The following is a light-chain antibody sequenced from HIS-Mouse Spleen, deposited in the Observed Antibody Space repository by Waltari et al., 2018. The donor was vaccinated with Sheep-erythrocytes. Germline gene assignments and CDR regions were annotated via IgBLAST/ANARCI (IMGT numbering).Light chain of an antibody. CDR1: SSDVGSYNL. V-gene: IGLV2-23*01. J-gene: IGLJ3*02. CDR3: CSYAGSSTPWV. CDR2: EGS. Sequence: QSALTQSASVSGSPGQSITISCPGTSSDVGSYNLVSWYQQHPGKAPKLMIYEGSKRPSGVSNRFSGSKSGNTASLTISGLQAEDEADYYCCSYAGSSTPWVFGGGTKLTVL.